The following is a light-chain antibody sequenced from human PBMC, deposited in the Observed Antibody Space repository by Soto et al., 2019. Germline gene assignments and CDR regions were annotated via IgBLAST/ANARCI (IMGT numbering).Light chain of an antibody. CDR3: QQYNNWPST. J-gene: IGKJ1*01. CDR1: QSVSSN. Sequence: EIVMTQSPATLSVSPGERATLSCRASQSVSSNLAWYRQKPGQAPRLLIYGASTRVTGIPARFSGSGSGTEFTLTISSLQSEDFAIYYCQQYNNWPSTFGQGTKVEIK. CDR2: GAS. V-gene: IGKV3-15*01.